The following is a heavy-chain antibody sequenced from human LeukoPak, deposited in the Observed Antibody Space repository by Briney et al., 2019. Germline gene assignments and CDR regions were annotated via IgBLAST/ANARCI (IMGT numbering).Heavy chain of an antibody. V-gene: IGHV4-38-2*02. D-gene: IGHD2-15*01. CDR1: GFTFRSYG. Sequence: GTLRLSCAASGFTFRSYGMSWVRQAPGKGLEWIGSIYYSGSTYYNPSLKSRVTISVDTSKNQFSLKLSSVTAADTAVYYCARDGGSGAFDIWGQGTMVTVSS. CDR3: ARDGGSGAFDI. CDR2: IYYSGST. J-gene: IGHJ3*02.